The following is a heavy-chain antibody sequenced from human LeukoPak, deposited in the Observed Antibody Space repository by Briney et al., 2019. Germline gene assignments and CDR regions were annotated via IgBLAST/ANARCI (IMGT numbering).Heavy chain of an antibody. CDR1: GGSISSDY. CDR3: ARGANWGSLDY. V-gene: IGHV4-59*01. Sequence: SETLSLTCTVSGGSISSDYWSWLRQSPGKGLEWMGYIYYSGTTSYNPSLKSRVTISLDTSKNQFSLKLSSVTAAATAVYYCARGANWGSLDYWGQGTLVTVSS. CDR2: IYYSGTT. D-gene: IGHD7-27*01. J-gene: IGHJ4*02.